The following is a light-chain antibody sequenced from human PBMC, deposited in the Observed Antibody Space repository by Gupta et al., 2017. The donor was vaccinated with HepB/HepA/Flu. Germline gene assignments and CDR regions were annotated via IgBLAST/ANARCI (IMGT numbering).Light chain of an antibody. J-gene: IGKJ1*01. CDR3: QQYDNTPWT. CDR2: WAS. V-gene: IGKV4-1*01. CDR1: QSVLYSSNSKNY. Sequence: DIVMTQSPDSLAVSLGERATLNCKSSQSVLYSSNSKNYLAWFQQKPGRPPKLLIYWASTRESGVPERFSGSGSGTDFTLTISSLQADDVALYYCQQYDNTPWTFGQGTKVEIK.